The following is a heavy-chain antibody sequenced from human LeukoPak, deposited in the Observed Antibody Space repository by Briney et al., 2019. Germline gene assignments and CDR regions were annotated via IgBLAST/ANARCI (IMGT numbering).Heavy chain of an antibody. V-gene: IGHV3-15*01. CDR3: TRDFWSGYSIDP. CDR1: GFTFSNAW. J-gene: IGHJ5*02. CDR2: IKSKTDGGTT. Sequence: GGSLRLSCAASGFTFSNAWMSWVRQAPEKGLEWVGRIKSKTDGGTTDYAAPVKGRFTISRDDSKNTLYLQMNSLKTEDTAVYYCTRDFWSGYSIDPWGQGTLVTVSS. D-gene: IGHD3-3*01.